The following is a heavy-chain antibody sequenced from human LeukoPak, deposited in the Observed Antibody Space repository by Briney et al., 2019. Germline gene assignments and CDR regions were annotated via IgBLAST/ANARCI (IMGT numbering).Heavy chain of an antibody. Sequence: QTGGSLRLSCTASGVTFSSYDMNWVRQAPGKGLEWVSYISGRGTTIYYADSVKGRFTISRDYSKNSLYLHMDSLRAEDTAVYYCARDLVSGAYTFDIWGQGTMVTVSS. J-gene: IGHJ3*02. D-gene: IGHD3-16*01. CDR1: GVTFSSYD. CDR2: ISGRGTTI. CDR3: ARDLVSGAYTFDI. V-gene: IGHV3-48*03.